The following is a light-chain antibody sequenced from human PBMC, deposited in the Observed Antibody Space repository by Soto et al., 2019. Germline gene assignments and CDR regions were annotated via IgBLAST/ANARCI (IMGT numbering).Light chain of an antibody. V-gene: IGKV3-20*01. CDR3: QVYGTSPPYT. Sequence: EMVLTQSPGTLSLSPGEGATLSCRASQSVGSNSLAWYQQKPGQAPRLLIYGASITTHDIPDRFSGSGSGTDFTLSITRLEPEDCAVYYYQVYGTSPPYTFGQGTKLQIK. CDR1: QSVGSNS. CDR2: GAS. J-gene: IGKJ2*01.